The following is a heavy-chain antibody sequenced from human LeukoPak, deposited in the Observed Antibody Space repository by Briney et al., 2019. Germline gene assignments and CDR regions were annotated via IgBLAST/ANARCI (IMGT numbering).Heavy chain of an antibody. CDR3: AKCIQTGIAAADTIAY. D-gene: IGHD6-13*01. CDR1: GITLSNYG. V-gene: IGHV3-23*01. J-gene: IGHJ4*02. CDR2: ISGSGGGT. Sequence: GGSLRLSCAVSGITLSNYGMSWVRQAPGKGLEWVAGISGSGGGTKYADSVKGRFTISRDNSKNTLYLQMNSLRAEGTAVYYCAKCIQTGIAAADTIAYWGQGTLVTVSS.